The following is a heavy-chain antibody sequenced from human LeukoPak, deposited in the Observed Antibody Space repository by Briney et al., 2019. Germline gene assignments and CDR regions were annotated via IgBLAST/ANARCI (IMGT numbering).Heavy chain of an antibody. CDR1: GFTFSSYG. V-gene: IGHV3-30*18. Sequence: PGGSLRLPCAASGFTFSSYGMHWVRQAPGKELERVAVISYDGSNKYYADSVKGRFTISRDNSKNTLYLQMNSLRAEDTAVYYCAKEGAGFQNGMDVWGQGTTVTVSS. D-gene: IGHD2/OR15-2a*01. CDR2: ISYDGSNK. J-gene: IGHJ6*02. CDR3: AKEGAGFQNGMDV.